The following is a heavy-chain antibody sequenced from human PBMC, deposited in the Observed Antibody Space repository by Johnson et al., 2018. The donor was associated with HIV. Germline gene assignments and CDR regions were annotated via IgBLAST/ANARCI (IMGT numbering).Heavy chain of an antibody. CDR1: GFTFSSYG. CDR2: IWYDGSNQ. V-gene: IGHV3-33*08. CDR3: ASDWGERHAFDI. D-gene: IGHD7-27*01. J-gene: IGHJ3*02. Sequence: QMSLVESGGGVVQPGGSLRLSCAASGFTFSSYGMHWLRQAPVNVLEWVAVIWYDGSNQYSSDSVQGRFTISRDNSKNTLYLQMNSLRAEDTAVYYCASDWGERHAFDIWGQGTMVTVSS.